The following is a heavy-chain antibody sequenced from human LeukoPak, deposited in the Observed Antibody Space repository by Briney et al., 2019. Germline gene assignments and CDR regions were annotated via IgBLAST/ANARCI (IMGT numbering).Heavy chain of an antibody. CDR2: ISYSGST. Sequence: SETLSPTCTASGGSISSSGYSWGWIRQPPGKGLEWIGSISYSGSTYNNPSLKSRLTMSADTSKNQFSLKLSSVTAADTAVYYCARHGYTSGWYKFDPWGQGTLVTVSS. V-gene: IGHV4-39*01. D-gene: IGHD6-19*01. CDR1: GGSISSSGYS. CDR3: ARHGYTSGWYKFDP. J-gene: IGHJ5*02.